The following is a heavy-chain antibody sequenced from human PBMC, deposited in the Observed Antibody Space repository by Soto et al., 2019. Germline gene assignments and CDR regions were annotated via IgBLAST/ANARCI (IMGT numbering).Heavy chain of an antibody. CDR1: GYTFTSYY. D-gene: IGHD1-26*01. CDR3: ARSSGSYGWFDP. Sequence: ASVKVSCKASGYTFTSYYMHWARRAPGQGLEWMGIINPSGGSTSYAQKFQGRVTMTRDTSTSTVYMELSSLRSEDTAVYYCARSSGSYGWFDPWGQGTLVTVSS. V-gene: IGHV1-46*01. CDR2: INPSGGST. J-gene: IGHJ5*02.